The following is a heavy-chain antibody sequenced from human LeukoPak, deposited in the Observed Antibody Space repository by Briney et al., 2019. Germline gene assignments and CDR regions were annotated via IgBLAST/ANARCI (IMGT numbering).Heavy chain of an antibody. CDR2: IYHSGST. CDR1: GGSISSYY. V-gene: IGHV4-59*01. Sequence: SETLSLTCTVSGGSISSYYWGWIRQPPGKGLEWIGYIYHSGSTNYNPPLKSRVTISVDTSKNQFSLKLRSVTAADTAVYYCARVGGNFFDYWGQGTLVTVSS. CDR3: ARVGGNFFDY. D-gene: IGHD4-23*01. J-gene: IGHJ4*02.